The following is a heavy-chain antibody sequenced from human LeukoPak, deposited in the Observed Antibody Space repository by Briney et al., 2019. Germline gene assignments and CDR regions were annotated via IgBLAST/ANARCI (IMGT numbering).Heavy chain of an antibody. CDR2: MNPNSGNT. CDR3: ARGLRFLEWPRENWFDP. CDR1: GYTFTSYD. V-gene: IGHV1-8*01. D-gene: IGHD3-3*01. Sequence: ASVKVSCKASGYTFTSYDINWVRQATGQGLEWMGWMNPNSGNTGYAQKFRGRVTMTRNTSISTAYMELSSLRSEDTAVYYCARGLRFLEWPRENWFDPWGQGTLVTVSS. J-gene: IGHJ5*02.